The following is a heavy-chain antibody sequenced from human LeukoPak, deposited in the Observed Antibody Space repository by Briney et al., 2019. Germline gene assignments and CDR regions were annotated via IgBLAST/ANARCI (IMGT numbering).Heavy chain of an antibody. Sequence: GASVKVPCKASGYTFTSYGISWVRQAPGQGLEWMGWISAYNGNTNYAQKHQGRVTMTTDTSTSTAYMELRSLRSDDTAVYYCARDLFDLGYCSSTSCYTPFDYWGQGTLVTVSS. D-gene: IGHD2-2*02. CDR2: ISAYNGNT. V-gene: IGHV1-18*01. J-gene: IGHJ4*02. CDR3: ARDLFDLGYCSSTSCYTPFDY. CDR1: GYTFTSYG.